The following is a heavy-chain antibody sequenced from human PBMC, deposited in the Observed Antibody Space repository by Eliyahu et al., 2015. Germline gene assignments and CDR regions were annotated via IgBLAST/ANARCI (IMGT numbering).Heavy chain of an antibody. J-gene: IGHJ4*02. V-gene: IGHV3-23*04. Sequence: EVQLVESGGGLVQPGGSLRLSCAASGFXFSGXAMSWVRQAPGKGLEWXSAISGSGGSTYYADSVKGRFTISRDNSKNTLYLQMNSLRAEDTAVYYCAKGIGGYYDSSGSTYFDYWGQGTLVTVSS. CDR2: ISGSGGST. CDR1: GFXFSGXA. CDR3: AKGIGGYYDSSGSTYFDY. D-gene: IGHD3-22*01.